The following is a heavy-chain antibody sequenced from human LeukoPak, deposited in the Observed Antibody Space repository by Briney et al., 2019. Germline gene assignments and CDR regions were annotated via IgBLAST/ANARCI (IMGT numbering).Heavy chain of an antibody. Sequence: SVKVSCKASGGTFSSYAISWVRQAPGQGLEWMGGIIPIFGTANYAQKFQGRVTITADESTSTAYMELSSLRSEDTAVYYCARLTVTTYPFDYWGQGTLVTVSS. CDR1: GGTFSSYA. CDR3: ARLTVTTYPFDY. D-gene: IGHD4-11*01. J-gene: IGHJ4*02. V-gene: IGHV1-69*13. CDR2: IIPIFGTA.